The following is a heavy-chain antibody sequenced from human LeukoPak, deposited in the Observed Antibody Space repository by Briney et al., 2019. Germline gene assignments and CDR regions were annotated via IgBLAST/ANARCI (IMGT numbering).Heavy chain of an antibody. CDR3: ARGGSGSYLVHGQTWFDP. V-gene: IGHV1-18*01. CDR2: ISAYNGNT. D-gene: IGHD3-10*01. J-gene: IGHJ5*02. Sequence: GASVKVSCKASGYTFTSYGISWVRQAPGQGLEWMGWISAYNGNTNYAQKLQGRVTMTTDTSTSTAYMELSRLRSDDTAVYYCARGGSGSYLVHGQTWFDPWGQGTLVTVSS. CDR1: GYTFTSYG.